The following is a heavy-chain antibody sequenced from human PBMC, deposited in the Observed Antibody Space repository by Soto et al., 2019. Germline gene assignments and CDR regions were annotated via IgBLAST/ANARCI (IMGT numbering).Heavy chain of an antibody. CDR3: TRISLVGATGGRYFDY. V-gene: IGHV3-72*01. J-gene: IGHJ4*02. D-gene: IGHD1-26*01. Sequence: VQLVESGGGLVQPGGSLRLSSAASGFIFSDHYMDWVRQAPGKGLEWVGRIKNKANSYTTEYAASVKGRFTISRDDSKNSLYLQMNSLKTEDTAVYYCTRISLVGATGGRYFDYWGQGTLLTVSS. CDR1: GFIFSDHY. CDR2: IKNKANSYTT.